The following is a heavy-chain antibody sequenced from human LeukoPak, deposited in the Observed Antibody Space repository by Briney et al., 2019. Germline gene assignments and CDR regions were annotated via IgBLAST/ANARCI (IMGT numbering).Heavy chain of an antibody. D-gene: IGHD3-10*01. J-gene: IGHJ6*03. Sequence: PSETLSLTCTVSGGSISSSSYYWGWIRQPPGKGLEWIGSIYYSGSTYYNPSLKSRVTISVDTSKNQFSLKLSSVTAADTAVYYCARLIKKVSVATMVRGSQYYMDVWGKGTTVTVSS. CDR2: IYYSGST. CDR1: GGSISSSSYY. V-gene: IGHV4-39*01. CDR3: ARLIKKVSVATMVRGSQYYMDV.